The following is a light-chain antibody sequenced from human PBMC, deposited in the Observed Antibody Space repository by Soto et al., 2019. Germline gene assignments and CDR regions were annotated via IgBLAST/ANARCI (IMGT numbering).Light chain of an antibody. V-gene: IGKV4-1*01. CDR3: QQYYSTPLT. CDR2: WAS. CDR1: QSVLYSSNNKNY. J-gene: IGKJ4*01. Sequence: DIVMTQSPDSLAVSLGERATINCKSSQSVLYSSNNKNYLAWYQQKPGQPPKLLIYWASTRESGVPDRFSGSGSGTDFTLNISSLQAEDVAVYYSQQYYSTPLTFGGGTKVEIK.